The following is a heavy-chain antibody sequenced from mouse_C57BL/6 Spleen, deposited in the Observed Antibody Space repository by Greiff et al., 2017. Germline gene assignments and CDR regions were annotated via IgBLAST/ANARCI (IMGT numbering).Heavy chain of an antibody. CDR2: IDPANGNT. D-gene: IGHD3-3*01. CDR3: AEGEGRGDWFAY. CDR1: GFNIKNTY. J-gene: IGHJ3*01. V-gene: IGHV14-3*01. Sequence: VQLQQSVAELVRPGASVKLSCTASGFNIKNTYMHWVKQRPEQGLEWIGSIDPANGNTQYAPKFQGKATITADTSSHTAYLQLSSLTSEDTAIYYCAEGEGRGDWFAYCGQGTLVTVSA.